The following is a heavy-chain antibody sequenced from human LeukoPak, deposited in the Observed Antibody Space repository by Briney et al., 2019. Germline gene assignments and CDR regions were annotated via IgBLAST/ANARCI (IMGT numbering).Heavy chain of an antibody. J-gene: IGHJ4*02. V-gene: IGHV3-30*02. CDR2: IRSDGTKI. D-gene: IGHD2-21*02. CDR3: VTAFFDH. Sequence: GGSLTNSCVASGVKFSDYGVNWGRQAPGKGLEWLAFIRSDGTKIVYEESLKGRFTISRDNSKNTLYLQMNSLRGGDSAVYYCVTAFFDHWLQGTLVSVSS. CDR1: GVKFSDYG.